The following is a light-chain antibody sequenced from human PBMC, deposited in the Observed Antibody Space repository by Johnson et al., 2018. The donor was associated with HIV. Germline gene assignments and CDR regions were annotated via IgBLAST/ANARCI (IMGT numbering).Light chain of an antibody. Sequence: SVLTQPPSVSAAPGQKVTISCSGSSSNIGNNYVSWFQHLPGTAPKLLIYDNNKRPPGIPDRFSASKSGTSATLGITALQTGDEADYYCGTWYCSLSAHYVVGTGTKITVL. V-gene: IGLV1-51*01. CDR2: DNN. J-gene: IGLJ1*01. CDR1: SSNIGNNY. CDR3: GTWYCSLSAHYV.